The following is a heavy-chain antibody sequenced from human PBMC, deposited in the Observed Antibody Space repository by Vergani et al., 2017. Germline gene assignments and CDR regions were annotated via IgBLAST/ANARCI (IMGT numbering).Heavy chain of an antibody. V-gene: IGHV1-69*01. Sequence: QVQLVQSGAEVKKPESSVKVSCKASGGTFSSYAISWVRQAPGQGLEWMGGIIPIFGTANYAQKFQGRVTITADESTSTAYMELSSLRSEDTAVYYCASIPRGSAGSYYYYMDVWGKGTTVTVSS. CDR2: IIPIFGTA. CDR1: GGTFSSYA. CDR3: ASIPRGSAGSYYYYMDV. D-gene: IGHD6-25*01. J-gene: IGHJ6*03.